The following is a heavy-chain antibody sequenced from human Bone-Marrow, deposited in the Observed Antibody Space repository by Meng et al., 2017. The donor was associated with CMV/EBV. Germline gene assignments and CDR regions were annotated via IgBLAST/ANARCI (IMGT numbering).Heavy chain of an antibody. V-gene: IGHV3-30*04. CDR3: ARRPLYDHGMDV. Sequence: GESLKISCAASGFTFSSYAMHWVRQAPGKGLEWVAVISYDGSNKYYADSVKGRFTISRDNSKNTLYLQMNSLRAEDTAVYYCARRPLYDHGMDVWGQGTTVTVSS. CDR1: GFTFSSYA. CDR2: ISYDGSNK. D-gene: IGHD2/OR15-2a*01. J-gene: IGHJ6*02.